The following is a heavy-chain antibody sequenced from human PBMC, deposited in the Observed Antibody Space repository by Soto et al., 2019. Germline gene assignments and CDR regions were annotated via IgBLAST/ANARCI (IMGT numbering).Heavy chain of an antibody. J-gene: IGHJ4*02. V-gene: IGHV3-33*06. CDR1: GFPFSRYR. CDR2: IWFDGTEE. D-gene: IGHD3-22*01. Sequence: GGSLRLSCAASGFPFSRYRMHLVRQAPGKGLEWVAIIWFDGTEEHYADSVKGRFTISRDNSKNALSLQMNSLRAEDTSVYYCAKSNTSAYYPHLDYWGQGTLVTVSS. CDR3: AKSNTSAYYPHLDY.